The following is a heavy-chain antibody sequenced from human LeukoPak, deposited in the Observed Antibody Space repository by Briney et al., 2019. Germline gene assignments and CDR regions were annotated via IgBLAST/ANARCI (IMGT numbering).Heavy chain of an antibody. CDR3: ASLAAAGHFDY. CDR1: GGSISSYY. D-gene: IGHD6-13*01. V-gene: IGHV4-59*01. J-gene: IGHJ4*02. Sequence: SSETLSLTCTVSGGSISSYYWSWIRQPPGKGLEWIGYIYYSGSTNYNPSLKSRVTISVDTSKNQFSLKLSSVTAADTAVYYCASLAAAGHFDYWGQGTLVTVSS. CDR2: IYYSGST.